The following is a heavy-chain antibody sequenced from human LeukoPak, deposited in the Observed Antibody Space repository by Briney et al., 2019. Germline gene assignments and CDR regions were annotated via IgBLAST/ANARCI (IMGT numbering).Heavy chain of an antibody. CDR2: INPSGGST. CDR1: GYSFTTYY. V-gene: IGHV1-46*01. J-gene: IGHJ4*02. D-gene: IGHD2-15*01. CDR3: ARWVLAGGYFDY. Sequence: ASVKVSCKASGYSFTTYYMHWVRQAPGQGLEWMGIINPSGGSTNYGQKFQGRVAMTRDTSTSTAYMELSSLRSEDSAVYYCARWVLAGGYFDYWGQGTVVTVSA.